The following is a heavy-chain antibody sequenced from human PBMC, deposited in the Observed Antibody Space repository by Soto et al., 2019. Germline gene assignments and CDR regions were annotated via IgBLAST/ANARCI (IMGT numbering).Heavy chain of an antibody. D-gene: IGHD5-12*01. V-gene: IGHV4-59*01. CDR3: AREGNLGRWLQPLDF. CDR1: GDSISAYS. CDR2: IHYNGNT. Sequence: HSETLSLTCTVSGDSISAYSWSWVRQPPGKGLEWIGNIHYNGNTKYNPSLKSRVTMSVDTSKNQFSLKLISVTAADTAKYFCAREGNLGRWLQPLDFWGQGTLVTAPQ. J-gene: IGHJ4*02.